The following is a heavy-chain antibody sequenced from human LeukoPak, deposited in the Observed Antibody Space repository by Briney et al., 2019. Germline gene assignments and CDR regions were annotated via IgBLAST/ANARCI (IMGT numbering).Heavy chain of an antibody. CDR3: ARVEGSMMSGAVDV. D-gene: IGHD3-16*01. Sequence: GRSLRLSCAASGFTFSSYAMHWVRQAPGKGLEWVAVISYDGSNKYYADSVKGRFTISRDNSKNTLYLQMNSLRAEDTAVYYCARVEGSMMSGAVDVWGQGTTVTVSS. CDR1: GFTFSSYA. J-gene: IGHJ6*02. V-gene: IGHV3-30-3*01. CDR2: ISYDGSNK.